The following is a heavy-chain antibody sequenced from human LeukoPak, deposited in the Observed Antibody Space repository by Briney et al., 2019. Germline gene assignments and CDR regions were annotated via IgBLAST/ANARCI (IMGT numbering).Heavy chain of an antibody. Sequence: GGSLRLFCAASGFTFSNYAMSWVRQAPGKGLEWLSSISVSGSNTYYTDSVKGRFTISRDNSKDTLYLQMDSERAEDTAIYYCAKRPRRTVAGHFEYWGEGALVTVSS. D-gene: IGHD6-19*01. CDR2: ISVSGSNT. J-gene: IGHJ4*02. CDR1: GFTFSNYA. CDR3: AKRPRRTVAGHFEY. V-gene: IGHV3-23*01.